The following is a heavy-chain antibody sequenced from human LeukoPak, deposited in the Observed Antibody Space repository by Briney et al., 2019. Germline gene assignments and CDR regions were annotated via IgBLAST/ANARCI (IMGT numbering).Heavy chain of an antibody. CDR3: ATLEWLRFPDYFDY. CDR1: GYTFTGYY. Sequence: ASVKVSCKASGYTFTGYYMHWVRQAPGQGLEWMGRINPNSGGTNYAQKFQGRVTMTRDTSISTAYMELSRLRSDDTAVYYCATLEWLRFPDYFDYWGQGTLVTVSS. J-gene: IGHJ4*02. V-gene: IGHV1-2*06. D-gene: IGHD5-12*01. CDR2: INPNSGGT.